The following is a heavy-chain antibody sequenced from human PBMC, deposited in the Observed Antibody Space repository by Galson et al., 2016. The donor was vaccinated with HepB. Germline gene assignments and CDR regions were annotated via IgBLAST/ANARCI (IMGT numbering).Heavy chain of an antibody. J-gene: IGHJ3*02. Sequence: SLRLPCAASGLTFSYYWKHWVRQAPGKGLVWVSRIRGNGGAPSYADSVRGRFTISRDNAKNTLYLQMNSLRVEDTAVDYCAKPYGYSYGSYAFDIWGQGTMFTVSS. CDR1: GLTFSYYW. D-gene: IGHD5-18*01. CDR3: AKPYGYSYGSYAFDI. CDR2: IRGNGGAP. V-gene: IGHV3-74*01.